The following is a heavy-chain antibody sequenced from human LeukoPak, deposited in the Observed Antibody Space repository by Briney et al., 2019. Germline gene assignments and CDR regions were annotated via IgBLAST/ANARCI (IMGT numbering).Heavy chain of an antibody. J-gene: IGHJ6*03. V-gene: IGHV1-8*01. CDR3: ARGADLRDRYYYYMDV. D-gene: IGHD3/OR15-3a*01. CDR2: MNPNSGNT. CDR1: GYTFTSYD. Sequence: ASVKVSCKASGYTFTSYDINWVRQATGQGLEWMGWMNPNSGNTGYAQKFQGRVTMTRNTSISTAYMELSSLRSEDTAVYYCARGADLRDRYYYYMDVWGKGTTVTVSS.